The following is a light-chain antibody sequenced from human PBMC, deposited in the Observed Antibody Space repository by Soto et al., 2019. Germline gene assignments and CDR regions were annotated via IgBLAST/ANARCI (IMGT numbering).Light chain of an antibody. CDR2: TSS. CDR3: QQSYSRPRT. Sequence: DIQMTQSPSSLSASVGDRFTITCRASQSISSYLNWYQQKPGKAPNLLIYTSSSLESGVPSRFSGSGSGTDFTLTITSLQPEDFATYFCQQSYSRPRTFSQGTKVDIK. V-gene: IGKV1-39*01. CDR1: QSISSY. J-gene: IGKJ1*01.